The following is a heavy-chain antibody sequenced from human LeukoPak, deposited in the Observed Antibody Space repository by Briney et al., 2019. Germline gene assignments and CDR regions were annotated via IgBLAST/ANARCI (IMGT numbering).Heavy chain of an antibody. CDR2: INHSGST. D-gene: IGHD4-17*01. CDR3: ARGTMTTVTYYFDY. Sequence: PSETLSLTCAVYRGSFSGYYWSWIRQPPGKGLEWIGEINHSGSTNYNPSLKSRVTISVDTSKNQFSLKLSSVTAADTAVYYCARGTMTTVTYYFDYWGQGTLVTVSS. CDR1: RGSFSGYY. J-gene: IGHJ4*02. V-gene: IGHV4-34*01.